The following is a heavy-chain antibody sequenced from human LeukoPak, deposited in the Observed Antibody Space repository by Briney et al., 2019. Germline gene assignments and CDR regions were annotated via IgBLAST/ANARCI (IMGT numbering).Heavy chain of an antibody. Sequence: ASVKVSCKASGYTFTGYYMHWVRQAPGQGLEWMGWINPNTDRTDYAHSFQGRVTMTRDTSISTAYIELSRLRSDDTAVYYCARGQLLHIYYYYYMDLWGKGTTVTISS. CDR3: ARGQLLHIYYYYYMDL. V-gene: IGHV1-2*02. D-gene: IGHD2-15*01. J-gene: IGHJ6*03. CDR2: INPNTDRT. CDR1: GYTFTGYY.